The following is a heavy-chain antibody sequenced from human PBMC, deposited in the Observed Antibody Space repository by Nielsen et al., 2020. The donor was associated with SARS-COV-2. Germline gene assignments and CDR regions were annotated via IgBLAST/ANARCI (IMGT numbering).Heavy chain of an antibody. CDR1: GGSISSGGYY. D-gene: IGHD3-9*01. CDR3: SSSRSDILTYYYGMDV. Sequence: SETLSLTCTVSGGSISSGGYYWSWIRQHPGKGLEWIGYIYYSGNTYYNPSLKGRVTISADTSKNQFSLKLSSVTAADTAVYYCSSSRSDILTYYYGMDVWGQGTTVTVSS. J-gene: IGHJ6*02. V-gene: IGHV4-31*03. CDR2: IYYSGNT.